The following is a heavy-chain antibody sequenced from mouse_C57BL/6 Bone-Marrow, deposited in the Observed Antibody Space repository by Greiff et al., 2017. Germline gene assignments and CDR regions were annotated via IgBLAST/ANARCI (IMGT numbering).Heavy chain of an antibody. CDR2: IYPRSGNT. CDR1: GYTFTSYG. J-gene: IGHJ2*01. Sequence: QVQLQQSGAELARPGASVKLSCKASGYTFTSYGISWVKQRTGQGLEWIGEIYPRSGNTYYNEKFKGKATLTADKSSSTAYMELRSLTSEDSAVYFCAGYYYGSSPLYYFDYWGQGTTLTVSS. D-gene: IGHD1-1*01. V-gene: IGHV1-81*01. CDR3: AGYYYGSSPLYYFDY.